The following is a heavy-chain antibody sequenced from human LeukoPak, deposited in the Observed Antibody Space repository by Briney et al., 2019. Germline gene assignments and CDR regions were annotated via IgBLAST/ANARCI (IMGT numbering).Heavy chain of an antibody. D-gene: IGHD6-6*01. J-gene: IGHJ4*02. Sequence: SVKVSCKASGGTFSSYAFSWVRQAPGQGLEWMGRIIPILDIANYAQKFQGRVTITTDESTSTAYMELSSLRSEDTAVYYCARVTGKSSSSGGGYFDYWGQGTLVTVSS. CDR2: IIPILDIA. CDR3: ARVTGKSSSSGGGYFDY. CDR1: GGTFSSYA. V-gene: IGHV1-69*04.